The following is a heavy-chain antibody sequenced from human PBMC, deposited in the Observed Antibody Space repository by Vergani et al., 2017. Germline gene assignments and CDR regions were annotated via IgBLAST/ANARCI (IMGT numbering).Heavy chain of an antibody. CDR2: IYPGDSDT. V-gene: IGHV5-51*01. Sequence: EVQLVQSGAEVKKPGESLKISCKGSGYSFTSYWIGWVRQMPGKGLEWMGIIYPGDSDTRYSPSFQGQVTISADKSISTAYLQWSSLKASDTAMYYCAREFRDYYDSSGYILDWGQGTLVTVSS. J-gene: IGHJ4*02. D-gene: IGHD3-22*01. CDR1: GYSFTSYW. CDR3: AREFRDYYDSSGYILD.